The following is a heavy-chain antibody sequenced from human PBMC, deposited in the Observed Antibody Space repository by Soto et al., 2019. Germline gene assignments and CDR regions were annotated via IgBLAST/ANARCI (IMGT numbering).Heavy chain of an antibody. CDR3: TRGKWFPRGYGMDV. D-gene: IGHD3-22*01. CDR2: IYLGGSA. V-gene: IGHV4-59*02. J-gene: IGHJ6*02. Sequence: QVQLQESGPGLVKPSETLSLTCTVSGDSVTSDYWSWIRQPPGKRLEYIGFIYLGGSANYNPSLEGRVTISPDKSKNQLSLRLTSVTAADTAVYYCTRGKWFPRGYGMDVWGRGTTVTVS. CDR1: GDSVTSDY.